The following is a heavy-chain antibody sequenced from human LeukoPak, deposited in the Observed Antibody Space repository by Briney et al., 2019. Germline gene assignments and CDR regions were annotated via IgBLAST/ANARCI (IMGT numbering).Heavy chain of an antibody. CDR1: GFTFSSYG. CDR2: ISSSSSYI. Sequence: GGSLRLSCAASGFTFSSYGMNWVRQAPGKGLEWVSSISSSSSYIYYADSVKGRFTISRDNAKNSLYLQMNSLRAEDTAVYYCARAGASSWTGPKYFDLWGRGTLVTVSS. CDR3: ARAGASSWTGPKYFDL. J-gene: IGHJ2*01. D-gene: IGHD6-13*01. V-gene: IGHV3-21*01.